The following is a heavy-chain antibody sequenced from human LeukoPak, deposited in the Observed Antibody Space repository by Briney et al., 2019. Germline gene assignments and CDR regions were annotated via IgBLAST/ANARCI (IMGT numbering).Heavy chain of an antibody. CDR3: ARDAGYSSSCYYY. D-gene: IGHD6-13*01. V-gene: IGHV3-21*01. CDR2: ISSSSTYT. Sequence: GGSLRLSCAASGFTFSSYSMNRVRQAPGKGLEWVSSISSSSTYTYYADSVKGRFTISKDNAKNSLYLQMNSLRAEDTAVYYCARDAGYSSSCYYYWGQGTLVTVSS. CDR1: GFTFSSYS. J-gene: IGHJ4*02.